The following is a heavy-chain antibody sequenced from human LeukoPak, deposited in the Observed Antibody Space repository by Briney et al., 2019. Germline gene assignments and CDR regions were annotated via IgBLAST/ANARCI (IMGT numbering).Heavy chain of an antibody. CDR1: GGSFRGYS. D-gene: IGHD5-12*01. Sequence: PSETLSLTCDVHGGSFRGYSWNWIRQPPGKGLEWIGEINHSGRAKYNPSLKSRVTISLETSNNAFSLKVSSVTAADTAVYYCARGTSQPEPNYYYSPSDAFDIWGQGTMVTVSS. CDR3: ARGTSQPEPNYYYSPSDAFDI. J-gene: IGHJ3*02. CDR2: INHSGRA. V-gene: IGHV4-34*01.